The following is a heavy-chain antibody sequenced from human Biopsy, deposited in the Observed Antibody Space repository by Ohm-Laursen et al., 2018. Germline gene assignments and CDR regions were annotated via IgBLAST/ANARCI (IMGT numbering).Heavy chain of an antibody. V-gene: IGHV4-31*01. CDR3: ARDDYFDSNGYFWFDP. CDR1: GGSISSGGSY. CDR2: IFNSANT. J-gene: IGHJ5*02. D-gene: IGHD3-22*01. Sequence: SQTLSLTCTVSGGSISSGGSYWSWIRQRPGQGLEWIGYIFNSANTYYNPSLKNLITISGDTSKNQFSLKLNSVTAADTAVYYCARDDYFDSNGYFWFDPWGQGTLVTVSS.